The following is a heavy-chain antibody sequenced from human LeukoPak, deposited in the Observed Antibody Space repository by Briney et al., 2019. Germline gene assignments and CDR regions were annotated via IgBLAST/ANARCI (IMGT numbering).Heavy chain of an antibody. D-gene: IGHD6-19*01. Sequence: SETLSLNCTVSVGSISNYYWSWIRQPPGKGLEWIGYVYYSGSTNYNPSLESRVTISVDTSKNQFSLKLSSVTAADTTVYYCAREYSSGWSGTGYWGQGTLVTVSS. J-gene: IGHJ4*02. CDR3: AREYSSGWSGTGY. CDR1: VGSISNYY. V-gene: IGHV4-59*01. CDR2: VYYSGST.